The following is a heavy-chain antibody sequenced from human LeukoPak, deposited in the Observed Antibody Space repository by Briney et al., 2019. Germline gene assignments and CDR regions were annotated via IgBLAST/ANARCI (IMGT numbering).Heavy chain of an antibody. D-gene: IGHD6-19*01. CDR1: DGSISSYY. V-gene: IGHV4-59*01. CDR2: IYYSGST. Sequence: PSETLSLTCTVSDGSISSYYWSWIRQPPGKGLEWIGYIYYSGSTNYNPSLKSRVTISVDTSKNQFSLKLSSVTAADTAVYYCARTGYFSGWYFARNDAFDIWGQGTMVTVSS. CDR3: ARTGYFSGWYFARNDAFDI. J-gene: IGHJ3*02.